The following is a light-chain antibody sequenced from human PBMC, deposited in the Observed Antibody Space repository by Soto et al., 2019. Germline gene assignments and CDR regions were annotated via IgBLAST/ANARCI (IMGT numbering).Light chain of an antibody. CDR1: QSVDSN. V-gene: IGKV3-15*01. CDR2: GAS. J-gene: IGKJ1*01. Sequence: EIVMTQSPGTLSVSPGERVTLSCRVSQSVDSNLAWYSQRPGQAPRLLIYGASTRATGIPARFSGSGSGTEFTLTISGLQSEDFAVYFCHQYNNWLWTFGQGTRVEIK. CDR3: HQYNNWLWT.